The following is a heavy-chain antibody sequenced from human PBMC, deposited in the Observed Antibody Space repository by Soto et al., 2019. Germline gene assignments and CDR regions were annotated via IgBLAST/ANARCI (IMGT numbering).Heavy chain of an antibody. CDR1: GISFDDYA. Sequence: VQLVESGGGLVQPGGSRRLSCVVSGISFDDYAMHWVRQVPGKGLEWVSGINWDSGDIGYADSVKGRFTISRDNAKNSLYLQMNSLNTEDTALYYCAKDTAPGFYDANGHLDYWGQGTQVTVSS. V-gene: IGHV3-9*01. CDR2: INWDSGDI. CDR3: AKDTAPGFYDANGHLDY. D-gene: IGHD2-8*01. J-gene: IGHJ4*02.